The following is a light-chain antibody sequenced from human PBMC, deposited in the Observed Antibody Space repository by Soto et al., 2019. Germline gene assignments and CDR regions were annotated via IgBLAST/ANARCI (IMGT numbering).Light chain of an antibody. J-gene: IGKJ1*01. Sequence: DIVMTQSPLSLSVTPGEPSSISCSSSQSLLHSNGYNYLDWYLQKPGQSPQLLIYFVSNRASGVPDRFSGSGSGTDFTLKISRVEPEDVGVYYCMQALQTRTFGQGTKVDIK. CDR1: QSLLHSNGYNY. CDR2: FVS. CDR3: MQALQTRT. V-gene: IGKV2-28*01.